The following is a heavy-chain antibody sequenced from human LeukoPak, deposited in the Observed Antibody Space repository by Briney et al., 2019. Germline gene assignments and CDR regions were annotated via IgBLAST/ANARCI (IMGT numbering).Heavy chain of an antibody. V-gene: IGHV3-53*01. CDR3: ASLLDSMIAAAGPIDAFDI. CDR2: IYSGGTT. J-gene: IGHJ3*02. D-gene: IGHD6-13*01. Sequence: GGSLRLSCAVSGFTVSGNYMSWVRQAPGKGLEWVSLIYSGGTTYYADSVKGRFTISRDNSKNTLYLQMNSLRAEDTAVYYCASLLDSMIAAAGPIDAFDIWGQGTMVTVSS. CDR1: GFTVSGNY.